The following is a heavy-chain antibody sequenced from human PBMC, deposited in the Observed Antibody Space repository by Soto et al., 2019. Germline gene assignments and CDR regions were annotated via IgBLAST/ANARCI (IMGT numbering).Heavy chain of an antibody. V-gene: IGHV3-23*01. CDR1: GLTFSSYA. Sequence: EVQLLESGGGLIQPGGSLRLSCAASGLTFSSYAMSWVRQAPEKGLEWVSAISGSGGSTYYADSVKGRFTISRDNSKNPLYLQMTSLRAEDTAVYYCAKDQIYIRGVIHNGFDPGGQGTLVTVSS. D-gene: IGHD3-10*02. CDR2: ISGSGGST. J-gene: IGHJ5*02. CDR3: AKDQIYIRGVIHNGFDP.